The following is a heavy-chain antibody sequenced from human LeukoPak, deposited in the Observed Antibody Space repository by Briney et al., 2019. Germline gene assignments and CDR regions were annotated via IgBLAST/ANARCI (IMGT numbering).Heavy chain of an antibody. V-gene: IGHV4-59*01. CDR3: ARDRGDYNCPGAANWFDP. CDR2: IYYSGST. Sequence: SETLSLTCTVSGGSISNYYWSWIRQPPGKGLEWIGYIYYSGSTNYNPSLKGRVTISVDTSKNHFSLKLSSVTPADTAVYYCARDRGDYNCPGAANWFDPRGPGALVTVSS. J-gene: IGHJ5*02. D-gene: IGHD3-10*01. CDR1: GGSISNYY.